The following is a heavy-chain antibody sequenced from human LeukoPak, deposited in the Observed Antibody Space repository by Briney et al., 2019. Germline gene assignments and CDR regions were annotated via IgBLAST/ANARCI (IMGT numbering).Heavy chain of an antibody. CDR2: ISTNGRTT. Sequence: GGSMRIWCAASAFSFSSYVMSWVRQAPGKGLEWVSIISTNGRTTYYADSVKGRFTISRDNSKNTLYLQMNSLRAEDTAVYYCAKHPVSGKFGYWVRVTLVTGSA. CDR1: AFSFSSYV. V-gene: IGHV3-23*01. CDR3: AKHPVSGKFGY. D-gene: IGHD5/OR15-5a*01. J-gene: IGHJ4*02.